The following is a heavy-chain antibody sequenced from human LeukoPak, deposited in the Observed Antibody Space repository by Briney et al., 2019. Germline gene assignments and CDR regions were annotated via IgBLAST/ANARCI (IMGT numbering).Heavy chain of an antibody. V-gene: IGHV3-11*01. D-gene: IGHD5-18*01. CDR1: GFSFSDNF. CDR2: INSGGDPI. Sequence: PGGSLRLSCTASGFSFSDNFMGWIRQAPGKGLEWVSYINSGGDPIHYLDAVKGRFSISRDTSKRSLYLQMSRLKVDDTAVYYCARGGYGWTFKQWGQGTLVSVSS. J-gene: IGHJ4*02. CDR3: ARGGYGWTFKQ.